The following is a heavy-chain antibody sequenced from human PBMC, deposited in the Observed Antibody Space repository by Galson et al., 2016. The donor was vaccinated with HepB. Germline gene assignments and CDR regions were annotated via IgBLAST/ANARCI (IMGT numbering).Heavy chain of an antibody. Sequence: SLRLSCAASGFIFSSYWMNWVRQAPGKGLEWVADIKQDGSEKYYVDSVEGRFTVSRDNAKNSLYLQMNSLSAEDTAVDYCAPMFYYYGSAFDRVDAFDIWGQGTMVTVSS. V-gene: IGHV3-7*01. D-gene: IGHD3-22*01. J-gene: IGHJ3*02. CDR3: APMFYYYGSAFDRVDAFDI. CDR1: GFIFSSYW. CDR2: IKQDGSEK.